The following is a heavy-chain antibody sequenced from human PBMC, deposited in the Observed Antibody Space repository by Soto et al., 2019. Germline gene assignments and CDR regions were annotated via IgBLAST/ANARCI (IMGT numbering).Heavy chain of an antibody. CDR2: ISDGGSAI. J-gene: IGHJ4*02. D-gene: IGHD3-3*01. Sequence: PGGSLRLSCAASGFTFSTFAMHWVRQAPGKGLQWVSYISDGGSAINYADSVKGRFTISRDNAKNSLYLQMNSLTDDDTAVYYCARGNSAASIFGYWGQGALVTVSS. V-gene: IGHV3-48*02. CDR1: GFTFSTFA. CDR3: ARGNSAASIFGY.